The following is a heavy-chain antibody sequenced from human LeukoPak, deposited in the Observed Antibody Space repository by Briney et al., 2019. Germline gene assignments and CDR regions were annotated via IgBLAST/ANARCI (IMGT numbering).Heavy chain of an antibody. CDR1: GFTFSDFW. J-gene: IGHJ4*02. Sequence: GGSLRLSCAASGFTFSDFWMHWVRQAPGKGLVWVSRINSGGTVTNYADSVKGRLTISRDNAKNTLYLQMNSLRAEDTAVYYCAKDQGMTATPGPYYFDYWGQGTLVTVSS. D-gene: IGHD2-21*02. CDR3: AKDQGMTATPGPYYFDY. CDR2: INSGGTVT. V-gene: IGHV3-74*01.